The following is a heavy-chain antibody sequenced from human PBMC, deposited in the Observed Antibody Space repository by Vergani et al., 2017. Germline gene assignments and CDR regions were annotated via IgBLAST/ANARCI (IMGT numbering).Heavy chain of an antibody. CDR2: IYYSGST. CDR1: GGSISSYY. V-gene: IGHV4-59*01. Sequence: QVQLQESGPGLVKPSETLSLTCTVSGGSISSYYWSWIRQPPGRGLEWIGYIYYSGSTNYNPSLKSRVTISGNTSKNQFSLKMSSVTTADTAVDYCARGAGYGDYVFDYWGQGTLVTVSS. J-gene: IGHJ4*02. D-gene: IGHD4-17*01. CDR3: ARGAGYGDYVFDY.